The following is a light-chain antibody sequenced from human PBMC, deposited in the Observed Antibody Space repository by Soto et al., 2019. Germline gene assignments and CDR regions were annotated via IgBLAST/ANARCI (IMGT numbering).Light chain of an antibody. Sequence: EVVLTQSPGTLSLSPGERATLSCRASQSFSSSYLAWYQQKPGQAPRLLIYGASTRATGIPDRFSGSGSGTDFTLTISRLEPEDFAMYYCQQYGSSPRITFGQGTRLEIK. J-gene: IGKJ5*01. CDR1: QSFSSSY. CDR2: GAS. V-gene: IGKV3-20*01. CDR3: QQYGSSPRIT.